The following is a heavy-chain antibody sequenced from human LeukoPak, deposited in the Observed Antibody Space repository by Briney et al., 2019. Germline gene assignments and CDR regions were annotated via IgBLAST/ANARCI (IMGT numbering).Heavy chain of an antibody. CDR3: ATQKVVPAPDVVY. D-gene: IGHD2-2*01. CDR1: GYTFTDYY. V-gene: IGHV1-69-2*01. Sequence: ASVKISCKVSGYTFTDYYMHWVQQAPGKGLEWMGLVDPEDGETIYAEMFQGRVTITADTSTDTAYMELSSLRSEDTAVYYCATQKVVPAPDVVYWGQGTLVTVSS. J-gene: IGHJ4*02. CDR2: VDPEDGET.